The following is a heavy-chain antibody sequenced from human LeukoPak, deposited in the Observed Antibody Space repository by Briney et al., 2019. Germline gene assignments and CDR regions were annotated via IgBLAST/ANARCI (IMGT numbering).Heavy chain of an antibody. CDR2: SNAGNGDT. D-gene: IGHD3-10*01. J-gene: IGHJ6*02. CDR3: ARGYNYGYGMDV. V-gene: IGHV1-3*02. Sequence: ASVKVSCKASGYTFTDHPIYWVRQAPGQRLEWMGWSNAGNGDTKHSPEFHGRVTITSDTSASTGYMELNSLRSEDTAVYYCARGYNYGYGMDVWGQGTTVTISS. CDR1: GYTFTDHP.